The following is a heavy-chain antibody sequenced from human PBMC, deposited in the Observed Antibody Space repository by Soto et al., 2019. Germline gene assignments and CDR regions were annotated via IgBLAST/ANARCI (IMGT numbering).Heavy chain of an antibody. CDR3: TASVWFGEPLSMDV. Sequence: GSLRLCCAASGFTFSSYWMNWVRQAPGKGLEWVANIKQDGSEKYYVDSVKGRFTISRDNDKNSVYLQMNSLRAEDTAAYYCTASVWFGEPLSMDVWGQGTTVTVSS. CDR1: GFTFSSYW. D-gene: IGHD3-10*01. CDR2: IKQDGSEK. J-gene: IGHJ6*02. V-gene: IGHV3-7*03.